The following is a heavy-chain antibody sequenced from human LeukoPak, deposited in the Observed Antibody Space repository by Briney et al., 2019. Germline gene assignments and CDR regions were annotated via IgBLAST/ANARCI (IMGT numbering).Heavy chain of an antibody. CDR1: GYTFTGYY. Sequence: ASVKVSCKASGYTFTGYYMRWVRQAPGQGLEWMGWINPNSGGTNYAQKFQGWVTMTRDTSISTAYMELSRLRSDDTAVYYCASSSSSWFLDAFDIWGQGTMVTVSS. CDR2: INPNSGGT. CDR3: ASSSSSWFLDAFDI. D-gene: IGHD6-13*01. V-gene: IGHV1-2*04. J-gene: IGHJ3*02.